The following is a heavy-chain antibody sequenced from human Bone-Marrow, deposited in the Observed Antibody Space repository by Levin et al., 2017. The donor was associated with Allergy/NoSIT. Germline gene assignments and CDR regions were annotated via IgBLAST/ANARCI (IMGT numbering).Heavy chain of an antibody. CDR3: ARLGARGYSYGYGFDY. D-gene: IGHD5-18*01. CDR1: GYTFSDYT. Sequence: EASVKVSCKASGYTFSDYTIHWVRQAPGQRLEWMGWINAGKGDTKSSQKFQDRVTITGDTSASTAYMELSSLRSEDTAVYLCARLGARGYSYGYGFDYWGQGTPVTVSS. CDR2: INAGKGDT. J-gene: IGHJ4*02. V-gene: IGHV1-3*01.